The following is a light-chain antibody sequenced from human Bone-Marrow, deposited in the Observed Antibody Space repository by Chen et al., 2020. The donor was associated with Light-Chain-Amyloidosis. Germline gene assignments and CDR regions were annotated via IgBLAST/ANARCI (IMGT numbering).Light chain of an antibody. Sequence: SYVLTQPSSVSVAPGQTATIACGGNNIGSTSWHWYQQTPGHAPLLGVYDDSDRPSGIPERLSGSNSGNTATLTISRVEAGDEADYYCQVWDRSSDRPVFGGGTKLTVL. CDR3: QVWDRSSDRPV. CDR1: NIGSTS. CDR2: DDS. V-gene: IGLV3-21*02. J-gene: IGLJ3*02.